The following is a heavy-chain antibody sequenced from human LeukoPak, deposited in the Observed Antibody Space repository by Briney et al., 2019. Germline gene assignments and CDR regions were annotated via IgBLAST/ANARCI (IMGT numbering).Heavy chain of an antibody. CDR2: IYHSGST. D-gene: IGHD2-2*01. CDR3: ARQVVPAASSYWYFDL. V-gene: IGHV4-38-2*02. CDR1: GYSITSGYY. J-gene: IGHJ2*01. Sequence: PSETLSLTCTVSGYSITSGYYWGWIRQPPGKGLEWIGSIYHSGSTFYNPSLKSRVTISVDTSKNQFSLKLSSVTAADTAVYYCARQVVPAASSYWYFDLWGRGTLVTVSS.